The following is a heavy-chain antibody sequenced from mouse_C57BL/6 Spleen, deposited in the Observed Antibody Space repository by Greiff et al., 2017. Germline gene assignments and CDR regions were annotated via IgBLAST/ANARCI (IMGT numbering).Heavy chain of an antibody. Sequence: QVQLQQPGAELVKPGASVKLSCKASGYTFTSYWMHWVKQRPGQGLEWIGMIHPNSGSTNYNEKFKSKATLTVDKSSSTAYMQLSSLTSEDSAVYYCARPGSYYAMDYWGRGTSVTVSS. CDR1: GYTFTSYW. CDR2: IHPNSGST. V-gene: IGHV1-64*01. CDR3: ARPGSYYAMDY. D-gene: IGHD1-2*01. J-gene: IGHJ4*01.